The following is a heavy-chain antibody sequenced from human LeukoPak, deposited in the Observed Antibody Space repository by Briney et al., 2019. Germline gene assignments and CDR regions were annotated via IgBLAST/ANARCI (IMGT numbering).Heavy chain of an antibody. Sequence: GRSLRLSCAASGFTFSNYGMHWVRQAPGKGLEWVANIKQDGSEKYYVDSVKGRFTISRDNAKNSLYLQMNSLRAEDTALYYCARARAVTTYYFDYWGQGTLVTVSS. CDR2: IKQDGSEK. D-gene: IGHD6-19*01. CDR1: GFTFSNYG. J-gene: IGHJ4*02. V-gene: IGHV3-7*03. CDR3: ARARAVTTYYFDY.